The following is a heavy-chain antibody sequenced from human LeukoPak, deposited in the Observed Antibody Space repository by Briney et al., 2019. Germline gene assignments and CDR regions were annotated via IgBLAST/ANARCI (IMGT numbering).Heavy chain of an antibody. CDR1: GFTFGDYA. CDR2: IISKAHGGTT. J-gene: IGHJ4*02. CDR3: TRAGRYCSGGSCYSFY. D-gene: IGHD2-15*01. V-gene: IGHV3-49*03. Sequence: GRSLRLSCTASGFTFGDYAMSWFRQAPGEGLEWVGFIISKAHGGTTEYAASVKGRFTISRDDSKSIAYLQMDSLKTEDTAVYYCTRAGRYCSGGSCYSFYWGQGTLVTASS.